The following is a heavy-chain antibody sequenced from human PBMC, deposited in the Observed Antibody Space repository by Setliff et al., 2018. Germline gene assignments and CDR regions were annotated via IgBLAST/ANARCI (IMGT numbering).Heavy chain of an antibody. D-gene: IGHD2-8*01. CDR3: ARAGGTYCSNGVCHNWFDP. V-gene: IGHV1-2*02. J-gene: IGHJ5*02. CDR1: GFTLSDYF. CDR2: INPNSGGT. Sequence: ASVKVSCKASGFTLSDYFIHWVRQAPGQGLEWMGWINPNSGGTNYAQRFQGRFTMTRDTSISTAYMELNRLTSDDAAMYYCARAGGTYCSNGVCHNWFDPWGQGTLVTVSS.